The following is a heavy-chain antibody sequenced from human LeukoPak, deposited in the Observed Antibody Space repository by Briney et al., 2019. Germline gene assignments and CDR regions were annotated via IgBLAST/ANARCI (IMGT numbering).Heavy chain of an antibody. CDR3: ARKGRGNSDY. Sequence: GGSLRLSCAASGFTFSSYWMRWVRQAPGKGLEWVANIKQDGSEKYYVDSVKGRFTISRDNAKNSLYLKMNSLRAQDTAVYYCARKGRGNSDYWGQGTLVTVSS. CDR2: IKQDGSEK. CDR1: GFTFSSYW. J-gene: IGHJ4*02. D-gene: IGHD4-23*01. V-gene: IGHV3-7*01.